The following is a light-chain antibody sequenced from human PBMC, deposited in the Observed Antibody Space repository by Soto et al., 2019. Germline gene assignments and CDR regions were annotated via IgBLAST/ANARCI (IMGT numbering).Light chain of an antibody. CDR1: QSVSNS. V-gene: IGKV3-11*01. Sequence: EVVLTQSPATLSLSPGERATLSCRASQSVSNSLAWYQQIPGQAPRLLFYDASNRATGIPARFSGSWSATDFTLTISSLEPEDFVVYFCQQRSNLITFGQGTKLHIK. CDR3: QQRSNLIT. CDR2: DAS. J-gene: IGKJ2*01.